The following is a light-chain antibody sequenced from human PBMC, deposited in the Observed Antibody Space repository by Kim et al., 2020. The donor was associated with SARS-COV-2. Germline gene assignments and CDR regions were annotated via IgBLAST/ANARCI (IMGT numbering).Light chain of an antibody. CDR1: SSDVGSYNL. J-gene: IGLJ2*01. V-gene: IGLV2-23*02. CDR2: EVS. Sequence: QSALTQPASVSGSPGQSITISCTGTSSDVGSYNLVSWYQQHPGKAPKLMIYEVSKRPSGVSNRFSGSKSGNTASLIISGLQAEDEADYYCCSYAGSSTYVVFGGGTKVTVL. CDR3: CSYAGSSTYVV.